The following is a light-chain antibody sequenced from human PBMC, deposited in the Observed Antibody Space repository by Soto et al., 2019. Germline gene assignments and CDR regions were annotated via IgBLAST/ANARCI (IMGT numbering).Light chain of an antibody. CDR3: QQYNNWPPWT. Sequence: EIVITQSPATLSVSPGERATLSCSASQSVSSNLALYQQKPGQAPRLLIYGASTRATGIPARFSGSGSGTEFTLTISSLQSEDFAVYYCQQYNNWPPWTFGQGTKVDIK. J-gene: IGKJ1*01. CDR2: GAS. V-gene: IGKV3-15*01. CDR1: QSVSSN.